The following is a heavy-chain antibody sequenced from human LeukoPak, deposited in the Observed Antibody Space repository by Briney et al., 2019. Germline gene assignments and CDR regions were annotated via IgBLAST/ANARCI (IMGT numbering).Heavy chain of an antibody. Sequence: ASVKVSCKASGYTFTGYYMHWVRQAPGQGLEWMGWINPNSGGTNYAQKFQGRVTMTTDTSTSTAHMELRSLRSDDTAVYYCARDLGRRCSGGRCNYYSNYMDVWGKGTTVTISS. J-gene: IGHJ6*03. D-gene: IGHD2-15*01. CDR3: ARDLGRRCSGGRCNYYSNYMDV. CDR2: INPNSGGT. CDR1: GYTFTGYY. V-gene: IGHV1-2*02.